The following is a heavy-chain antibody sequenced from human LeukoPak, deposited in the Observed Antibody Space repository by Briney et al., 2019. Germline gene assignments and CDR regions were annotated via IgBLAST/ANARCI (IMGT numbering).Heavy chain of an antibody. J-gene: IGHJ6*03. D-gene: IGHD1-14*01. CDR2: LSGSGATT. Sequence: GGSLRLSCAASGFTFSSYGMHWVRQAPGKGLEWVSGLSGSGATTYYGDSVKGRFTISRDNHKDTLFLQMNSLRAEDTAVYYCARDRPRSYYYYMDVWGKGTTVTVSS. CDR3: ARDRPRSYYYYMDV. V-gene: IGHV3-23*01. CDR1: GFTFSSYG.